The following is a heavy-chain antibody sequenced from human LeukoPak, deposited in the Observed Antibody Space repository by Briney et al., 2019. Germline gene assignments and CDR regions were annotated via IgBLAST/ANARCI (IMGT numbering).Heavy chain of an antibody. D-gene: IGHD3-22*01. J-gene: IGHJ4*02. Sequence: PGRSLRLSCAASGFTFSNYGMHWVRQAPGKGLEWVAFISYDGNNQYYADSVKGRFTISRDNSKNTLYLQTNSLRPEDTAVYYCAKTVNFYDGRRLDYWGQGALVAVSS. CDR3: AKTVNFYDGRRLDY. CDR1: GFTFSNYG. V-gene: IGHV3-30*18. CDR2: ISYDGNNQ.